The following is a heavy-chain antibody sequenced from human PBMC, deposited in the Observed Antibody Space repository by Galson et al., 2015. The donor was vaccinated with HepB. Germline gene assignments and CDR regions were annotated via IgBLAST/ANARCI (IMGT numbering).Heavy chain of an antibody. Sequence: SVKVSCKASGYTFTSYAMHWVRQAPGQRLEWMGWINAGNGNTKYSQKFQGRVTITRDTSASTAYMELSSLRSEDTAVYYCARGGRRSGNYDILTGYYLGGYWGQGTLVTVSS. V-gene: IGHV1-3*01. CDR3: ARGGRRSGNYDILTGYYLGGY. CDR2: INAGNGNT. CDR1: GYTFTSYA. D-gene: IGHD3-9*01. J-gene: IGHJ4*02.